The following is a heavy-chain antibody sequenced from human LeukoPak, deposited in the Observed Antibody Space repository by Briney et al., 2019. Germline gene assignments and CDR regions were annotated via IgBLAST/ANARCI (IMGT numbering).Heavy chain of an antibody. CDR2: ISATGGTT. CDR1: GFTFSSYG. CDR3: AATYSGNWEFDY. D-gene: IGHD1-26*01. J-gene: IGHJ4*02. Sequence: GGSLRLSCAASGFTFSSYGMSWVRQAPGKGLEWVSAISATGGTTYYADSVKGRFTISRDNAKNSLYLEMNSLRAEDTALYYCAATYSGNWEFDYWGQGTLVTVSS. V-gene: IGHV3-23*01.